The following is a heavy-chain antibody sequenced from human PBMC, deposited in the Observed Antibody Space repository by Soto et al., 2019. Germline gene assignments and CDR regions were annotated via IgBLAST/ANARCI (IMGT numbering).Heavy chain of an antibody. Sequence: VQLVESGGGVVQPGRSLRLSCAASGFTFSDYAMHWVRQAPGKGLEWVAVVSHDGRNTHYADSVKGRFTISRDSSKNTVSLEMTRLRAEDTAVYYWAKGGRQWLVTSDFNYWGQGALVTVSS. D-gene: IGHD6-19*01. CDR1: GFTFSDYA. V-gene: IGHV3-30*18. J-gene: IGHJ4*02. CDR3: AKGGRQWLVTSDFNY. CDR2: VSHDGRNT.